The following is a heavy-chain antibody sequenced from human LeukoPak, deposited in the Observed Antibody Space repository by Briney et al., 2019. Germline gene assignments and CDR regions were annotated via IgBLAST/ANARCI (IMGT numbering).Heavy chain of an antibody. CDR1: GFTFSDHY. J-gene: IGHJ3*02. CDR2: ISSSGSTI. V-gene: IGHV3-11*01. CDR3: ARDRGRDAFDI. Sequence: PGGSLRLSCAASGFTFSDHYMSSSRQAPGKGLEWVSYISSSGSTINYADSVKGRFTISRDNAKNSLYLQMNSLRGEDTAVYDCARDRGRDAFDIWGQGTMVTVSS.